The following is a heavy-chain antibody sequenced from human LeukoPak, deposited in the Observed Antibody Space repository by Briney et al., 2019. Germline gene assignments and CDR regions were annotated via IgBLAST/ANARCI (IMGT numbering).Heavy chain of an antibody. D-gene: IGHD3-22*01. CDR2: ISAYNGNT. Sequence: ASEKLSCKASGYTFTSYGISWVRQAPGQGLEWMGWISAYNGNTNYAQKLQGRVTMTTDTSTSTAYMELRSLRSDDTAVYYCAREPYYYDSSGYYSFDYWGQGTLVTVSS. J-gene: IGHJ4*02. CDR3: AREPYYYDSSGYYSFDY. V-gene: IGHV1-18*01. CDR1: GYTFTSYG.